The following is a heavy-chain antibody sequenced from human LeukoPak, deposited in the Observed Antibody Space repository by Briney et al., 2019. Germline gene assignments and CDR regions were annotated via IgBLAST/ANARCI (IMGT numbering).Heavy chain of an antibody. CDR3: ARVRVLMVYAMDY. D-gene: IGHD2-8*01. CDR1: GGSISSSSYY. V-gene: IGHV4-39*07. CDR2: IYYSGST. Sequence: SETLSLTCTVSGGSISSSSYYWGWTRQPPGKGLEWIGSIYYSGSTYYNPSLKSRVTISVDTSKNQFSLKLSSVTAADTAVYYCARVRVLMVYAMDYWGQGTLVTVSS. J-gene: IGHJ4*02.